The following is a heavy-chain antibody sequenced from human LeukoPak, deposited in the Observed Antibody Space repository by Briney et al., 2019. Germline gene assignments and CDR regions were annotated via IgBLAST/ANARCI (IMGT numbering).Heavy chain of an antibody. J-gene: IGHJ4*02. CDR2: ISYDGSNK. CDR1: GFTFSSYA. CDR3: AREASFRSSTSCYDY. V-gene: IGHV3-30-3*01. D-gene: IGHD2-2*01. Sequence: PGGSLRLSCAASGFTFSSYAMHWVRQAPGKGLEWVAVISYDGSNKYYADSVKGRFTISRDNSKNTLYLQMNSLRAEDTAVYYCAREASFRSSTSCYDYWGQGTLVTVSS.